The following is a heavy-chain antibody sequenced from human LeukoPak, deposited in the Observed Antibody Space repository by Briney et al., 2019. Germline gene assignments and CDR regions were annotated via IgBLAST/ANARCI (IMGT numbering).Heavy chain of an antibody. Sequence: PGGSLGLSCAASRFTFSNYWMSWVRQAPGKGLEWVSAISGSGGSTYYADSVKGRFTISRDNSKNTLYLQMNSLRAEDTAVYYCAKVRRSSSWDFDYWGQGTLVTVSS. CDR1: RFTFSNYW. CDR2: ISGSGGST. CDR3: AKVRRSSSWDFDY. D-gene: IGHD6-13*01. V-gene: IGHV3-23*01. J-gene: IGHJ4*02.